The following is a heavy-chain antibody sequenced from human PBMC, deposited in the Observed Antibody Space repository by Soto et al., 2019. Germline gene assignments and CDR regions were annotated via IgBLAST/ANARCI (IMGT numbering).Heavy chain of an antibody. J-gene: IGHJ6*02. CDR2: IYTSGST. D-gene: IGHD3-3*01. Sequence: SETLSLTSTVFGGSLSSSYWSWIRQPAGKGIEWIGRIYTSGSTNYNPSLKSRVTMSVDTSKNQFSLKLSSATAADTAVYYCARELIPKTYYDFWSGYYTHYGMDVWGQGTTVT. CDR3: ARELIPKTYYDFWSGYYTHYGMDV. V-gene: IGHV4-4*07. CDR1: GGSLSSSY.